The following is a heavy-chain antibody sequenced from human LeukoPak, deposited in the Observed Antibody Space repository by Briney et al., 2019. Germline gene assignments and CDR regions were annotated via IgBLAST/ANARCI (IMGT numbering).Heavy chain of an antibody. CDR3: ARRSPLMAVVTAHYYDY. D-gene: IGHD2-21*02. V-gene: IGHV4-39*01. J-gene: IGHJ4*02. CDR1: GGSIRSSYYY. Sequence: SETLSLTCTVSGGSIRSSYYYWGWIRQPPGKGLEWIGSIYDSGSTYYNPSLKSRVTISKDTSKNQFSLKLNSVTASETAVYYCARRSPLMAVVTAHYYDYWGPGTLVIVSS. CDR2: IYDSGST.